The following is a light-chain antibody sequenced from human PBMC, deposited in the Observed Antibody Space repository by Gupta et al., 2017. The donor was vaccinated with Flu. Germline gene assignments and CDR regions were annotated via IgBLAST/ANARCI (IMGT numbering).Light chain of an antibody. Sequence: DIQMTQSPASLSASVGDRVTITCRASQSISSYLNWYQQKPGKAPKLLIYAASSLQSGVPSRFSGSGSGTDFTLTISRLPPEDFATYYCQQSDSTPNTFGQGTLMEIK. V-gene: IGKV1-39*01. CDR3: QQSDSTPNT. J-gene: IGKJ5*01. CDR1: QSISSY. CDR2: AAS.